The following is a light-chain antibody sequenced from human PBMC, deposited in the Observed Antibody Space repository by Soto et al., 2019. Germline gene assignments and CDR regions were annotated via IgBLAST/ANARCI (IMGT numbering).Light chain of an antibody. CDR2: KAS. J-gene: IGKJ1*01. V-gene: IGKV1-5*03. CDR1: QSISSW. CDR3: QQYNSYRT. Sequence: DIQMTQSPSTLSASVGDRVTITCRASQSISSWLAWYQQKPGKAPKLLIYKASSLESGVPSRFSGSGSGTEFTLTISSLQPDDFATYYCQQYNSYRTFGQGTNMEIK.